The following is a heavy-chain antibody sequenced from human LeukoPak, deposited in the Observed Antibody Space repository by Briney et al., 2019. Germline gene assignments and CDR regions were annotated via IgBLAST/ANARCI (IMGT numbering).Heavy chain of an antibody. J-gene: IGHJ6*02. D-gene: IGHD1-26*01. CDR1: GFTFSSYA. CDR2: FSGSGGST. Sequence: GGSLRLSCAASGFTFSSYAMSWFRQAPGKGLEWVSAFSGSGGSTYYADSVKGRFTISRDNSKNTLYLQMNSLRAEDTAVYYCATRGLEVGATQYYYYGMDVWGQGTTVTVSS. V-gene: IGHV3-23*01. CDR3: ATRGLEVGATQYYYYGMDV.